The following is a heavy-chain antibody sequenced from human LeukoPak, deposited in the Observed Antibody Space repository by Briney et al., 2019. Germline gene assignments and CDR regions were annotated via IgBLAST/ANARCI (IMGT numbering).Heavy chain of an antibody. CDR1: GFTFSSYG. J-gene: IGHJ4*02. Sequence: PGGSLRLSCAASGFTFSSYGMHWVRQAPGKGLEWVAVISYDGSNKYYADSVKGRFTISRDNSKNTLYLQMNSLKDEDTAIYYCAKEPTLNFRSGSFDNWGQGTLVTVSS. CDR2: ISYDGSNK. V-gene: IGHV3-30*18. CDR3: AKEPTLNFRSGSFDN. D-gene: IGHD3-10*01.